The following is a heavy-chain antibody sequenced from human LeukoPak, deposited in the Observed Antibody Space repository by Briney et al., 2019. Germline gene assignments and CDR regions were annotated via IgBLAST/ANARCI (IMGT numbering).Heavy chain of an antibody. D-gene: IGHD5-12*01. CDR3: ARDLGHSGYDLYDY. CDR1: GITFSKYW. CDR2: MKHDGNEK. V-gene: IGHV3-7*01. Sequence: QPGGSLRLSCVDSGITFSKYWMNWVRQAPGKGLEWVANMKHDGNEKHYVDSVEGRFTISRDNAKRSLYLQMNNLRAEDTAVYYCARDLGHSGYDLYDYWGQGTLVTVSS. J-gene: IGHJ4*02.